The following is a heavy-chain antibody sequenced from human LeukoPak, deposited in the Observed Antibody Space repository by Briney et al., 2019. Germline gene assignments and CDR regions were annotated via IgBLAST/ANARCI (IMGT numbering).Heavy chain of an antibody. CDR3: ARRRIVATIDY. CDR1: GGSISSSGYY. D-gene: IGHD5-12*01. J-gene: IGHJ4*02. V-gene: IGHV4-39*01. CDR2: ISYTGTT. Sequence: SETLSLTCGVSGGSISSSGYYWAWIRQPPGTGLEWIGSISYTGTTYYNPSLKSRLTISADRSKNQFSLKLTSVTAADTAVYYCARRRIVATIDYWGQETLVTVSS.